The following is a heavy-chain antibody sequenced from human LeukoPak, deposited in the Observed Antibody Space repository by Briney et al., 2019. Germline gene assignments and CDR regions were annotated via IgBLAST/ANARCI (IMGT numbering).Heavy chain of an antibody. Sequence: GGSLRLSCAASGFSFSSYAMSWVRQAPGKGLEWVSAISSSGGSTYYADSVKGRFTISRDNSKNTLYLQVDSLRAEDTAVYYCAKTGSSSGSPFDYWGQGTLVTVSS. CDR3: AKTGSSSGSPFDY. D-gene: IGHD6-13*01. CDR2: ISSSGGST. CDR1: GFSFSSYA. V-gene: IGHV3-23*01. J-gene: IGHJ4*02.